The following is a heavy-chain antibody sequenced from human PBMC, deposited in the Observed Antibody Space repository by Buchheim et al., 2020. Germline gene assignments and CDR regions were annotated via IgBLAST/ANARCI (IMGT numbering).Heavy chain of an antibody. Sequence: QVQLQQWGAGLLKPSETLSLTCAVYGGSFSGYYWSWIRQPPGKGLEWIGEINHSGSTNYNPSLKSRVTISVDTSTNQFSLKLSSVTAADTAVYYCARVLRFLEWSLSDYYYGMDVWGQGTT. J-gene: IGHJ6*02. CDR1: GGSFSGYY. V-gene: IGHV4-34*01. CDR2: INHSGST. CDR3: ARVLRFLEWSLSDYYYGMDV. D-gene: IGHD3-3*01.